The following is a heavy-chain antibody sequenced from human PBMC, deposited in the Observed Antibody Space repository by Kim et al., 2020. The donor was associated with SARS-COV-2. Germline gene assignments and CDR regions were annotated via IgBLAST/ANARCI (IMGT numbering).Heavy chain of an antibody. D-gene: IGHD6-13*01. Sequence: YDNPSLRSRVTISVDTSKNQFSLKLSSVTAADTAVYYCARHTRVAAAGDYWGQGTLVTVSS. V-gene: IGHV4-39*01. J-gene: IGHJ4*02. CDR3: ARHTRVAAAGDY.